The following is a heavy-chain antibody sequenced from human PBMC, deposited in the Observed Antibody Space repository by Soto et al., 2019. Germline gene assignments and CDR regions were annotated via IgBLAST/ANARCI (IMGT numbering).Heavy chain of an antibody. CDR3: ARGRNQRQAYDILTGHNWFDP. D-gene: IGHD3-9*01. Sequence: PSETLSLTCTVSGGSISSGGYYWTWIRQHPGKGLEWIGYIYYSGSTYYNPSLKSRVTISVDTSKNQFSLKLSSVTAADAAVYYCARGRNQRQAYDILTGHNWFDPWGQGTLVTVSS. CDR2: IYYSGST. V-gene: IGHV4-31*03. J-gene: IGHJ5*02. CDR1: GGSISSGGYY.